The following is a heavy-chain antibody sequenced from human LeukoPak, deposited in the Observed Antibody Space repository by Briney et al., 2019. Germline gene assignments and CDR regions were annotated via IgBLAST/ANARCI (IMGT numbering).Heavy chain of an antibody. CDR3: ARVLQGAAPRSDY. J-gene: IGHJ4*02. V-gene: IGHV1-8*01. Sequence: GASVTVSFTGSGYTFTIYDINWVRQAPGQGKEWMGWMKLNSGNTGYKQKFQGRGTITTDTSTSTAYMELRSLRSDDTAVYYCARVLQGAAPRSDYWGQGTLVTVSS. D-gene: IGHD1-26*01. CDR2: MKLNSGNT. CDR1: GYTFTIYD.